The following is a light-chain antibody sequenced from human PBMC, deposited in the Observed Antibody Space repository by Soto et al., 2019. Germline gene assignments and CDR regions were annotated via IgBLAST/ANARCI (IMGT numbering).Light chain of an antibody. CDR3: QQYGSSPVT. Sequence: EIVLTQSPGPLSLSPGERATRSCRAIPSVSSSYLAWYQQKPGQAPRLLIYGASSRATGIPDRFSGSGSGTDFALTISRLEPANFGVYYRQQYGSSPVTFGPGTKVDIK. V-gene: IGKV3-20*01. CDR2: GAS. CDR1: PSVSSSY. J-gene: IGKJ3*01.